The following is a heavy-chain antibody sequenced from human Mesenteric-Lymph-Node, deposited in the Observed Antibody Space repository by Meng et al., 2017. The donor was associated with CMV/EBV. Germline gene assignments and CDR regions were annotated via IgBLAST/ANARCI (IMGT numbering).Heavy chain of an antibody. CDR2: ISAYNGNT. CDR1: GGTFSSYT. J-gene: IGHJ4*02. V-gene: IGHV1-18*01. Sequence: ASVKVSCKASGGTFSSYTISWVRQAPGQGLEWMGWISAYNGNTEFAQKFQGRVTMTTDTSTSTAYMELRTLRSDDTAVYYCARDPDYSSTWGNYWGQGTLVTVSS. CDR3: ARDPDYSSTWGNY. D-gene: IGHD2-2*01.